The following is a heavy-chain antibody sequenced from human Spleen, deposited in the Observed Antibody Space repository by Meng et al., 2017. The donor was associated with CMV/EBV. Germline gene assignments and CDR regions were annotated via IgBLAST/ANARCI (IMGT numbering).Heavy chain of an antibody. CDR1: GGTFSSYA. J-gene: IGHJ6*02. CDR3: ARDLNRLDWLGRGGGGYGMDV. V-gene: IGHV1-69*05. Sequence: SVKVSCKASGGTFSSYAISWVRQAPGQGLEWMGGIIPIFGTANYAQKFQGRVTITTDESTSTAYMELSSLRSEDTAVYYCARDLNRLDWLGRGGGGYGMDVWGQGTTVTVSS. D-gene: IGHD3-9*01. CDR2: IIPIFGTA.